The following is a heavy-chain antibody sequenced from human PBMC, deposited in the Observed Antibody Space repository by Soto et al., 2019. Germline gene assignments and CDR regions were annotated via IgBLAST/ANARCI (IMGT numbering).Heavy chain of an antibody. CDR2: IYWDDDK. Sequence: GSGPTLVNPTQTLTLTCTFSGFSLSTSGVGVGWIRQPPGKALEWLALIYWDDDKRYSPSLKSRLTITKDTSKNQVVLTMTNMDPVDTATYYCAHSGVHSAYCGGDCFGRFNYWGQGTLVTVSS. J-gene: IGHJ4*02. CDR1: GFSLSTSGVG. CDR3: AHSGVHSAYCGGDCFGRFNY. D-gene: IGHD2-21*01. V-gene: IGHV2-5*02.